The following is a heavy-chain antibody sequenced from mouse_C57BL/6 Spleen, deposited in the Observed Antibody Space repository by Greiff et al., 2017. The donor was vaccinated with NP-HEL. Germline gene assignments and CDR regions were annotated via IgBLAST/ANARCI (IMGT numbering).Heavy chain of an antibody. CDR1: GYAFSSSW. Sequence: VKLMESGPELVKPGASVKISCKASGYAFSSSWMNWVKQRPGKGLEWIGRIYPGDGDTNYNGKFKGKATLTADKSSSTAYMQLSSLTSEDSAVYFCARIYDGYPDYWGQGTTLTVSS. J-gene: IGHJ2*01. V-gene: IGHV1-82*01. CDR3: ARIYDGYPDY. D-gene: IGHD2-3*01. CDR2: IYPGDGDT.